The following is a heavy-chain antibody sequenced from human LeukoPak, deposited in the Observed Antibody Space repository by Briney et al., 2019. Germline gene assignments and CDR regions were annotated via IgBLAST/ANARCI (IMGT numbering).Heavy chain of an antibody. CDR3: ARVLGVVPAATHYYYGMDV. V-gene: IGHV1-69*02. D-gene: IGHD2-2*01. J-gene: IGHJ6*02. CDR2: IIPILGIA. Sequence: GASVKVSCKASGGTFSSYTISWVRQAPGQGLEWMGRIIPILGIANYAQKFQGRVTITADKSTSTAYMELSSLRSEDTAVYYCARVLGVVPAATHYYYGMDVWGQGTTVTVSS. CDR1: GGTFSSYT.